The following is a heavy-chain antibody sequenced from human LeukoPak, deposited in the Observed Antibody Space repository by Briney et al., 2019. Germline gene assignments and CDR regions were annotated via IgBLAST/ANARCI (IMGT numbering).Heavy chain of an antibody. CDR1: GYSISSGYY. D-gene: IGHD5-18*01. Sequence: PSETLSLTCTVSGYSISSGYYWGWIRQPPGKGLEWIGSIYHSGSNFYNPSLKSRVTISVDTSKNQFSLKLSSVTAADTAVYYCARARGQWILGWFDPWGQGTLVTVSS. J-gene: IGHJ5*02. V-gene: IGHV4-38-2*02. CDR3: ARARGQWILGWFDP. CDR2: IYHSGSN.